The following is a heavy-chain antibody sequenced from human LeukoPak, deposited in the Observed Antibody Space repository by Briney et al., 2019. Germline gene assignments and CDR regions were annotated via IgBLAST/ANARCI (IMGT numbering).Heavy chain of an antibody. V-gene: IGHV3-7*01. J-gene: IGHJ4*02. CDR1: GFTFSSYW. Sequence: GGSLRLSCAASGFTFSSYWMSWVRQAPGKGLEWVANIKQDGSEKYYVDSVKGRFTISRDNAKNSLYLQMNSLRAEDTAVYYCARDKGFDWLFLYYFDYWGQGTLVTVSS. CDR2: IKQDGSEK. CDR3: ARDKGFDWLFLYYFDY. D-gene: IGHD3-9*01.